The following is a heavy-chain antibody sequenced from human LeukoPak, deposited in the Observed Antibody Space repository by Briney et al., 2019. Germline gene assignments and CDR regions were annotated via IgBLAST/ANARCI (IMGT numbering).Heavy chain of an antibody. D-gene: IGHD2-2*01. J-gene: IGHJ6*02. V-gene: IGHV3-48*03. CDR2: ISSSGSTI. CDR1: GFTFSSYE. CDR3: ARVPDYYYGMDV. Sequence: AGGSLRLSCAAPGFTFSSYEMNWVRQAPGKGLEWVSYISSSGSTIYYADSVKGRFTISRDNSKNTLYLQMNSLRAEDTAVYYCARVPDYYYGMDVWGQGTTVTVSS.